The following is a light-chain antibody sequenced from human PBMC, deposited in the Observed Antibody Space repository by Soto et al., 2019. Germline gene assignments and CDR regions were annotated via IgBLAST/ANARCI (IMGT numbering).Light chain of an antibody. CDR3: QRYDSLPPP. CDR2: DAS. J-gene: IGKJ5*01. CDR1: HDINKY. Sequence: DIQMTQSPSSLSASVGDRVTITCQASHDINKYLNWYQEKPGKAPKLLIYDASNLQTGVPARFSGGGSGKHFPFTISSRQHEDIAKYYWQRYDSLPPPFGQGTRLDIK. V-gene: IGKV1-33*01.